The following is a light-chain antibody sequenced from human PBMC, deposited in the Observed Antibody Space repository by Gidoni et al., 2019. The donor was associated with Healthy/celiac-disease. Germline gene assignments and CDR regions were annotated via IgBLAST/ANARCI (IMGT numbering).Light chain of an antibody. J-gene: IGKJ1*01. CDR2: GAS. CDR3: QQYNNWWT. CDR1: QSVSSN. Sequence: EIVMTQSPATLSVSPGERATLSCRASQSVSSNLAGYQQKPGQAPRLLIYGASTRATGIPARFSGSGSGKEFTLTISSLQSEDFAVYYCQQYNNWWTFGQGTKVEIK. V-gene: IGKV3-15*01.